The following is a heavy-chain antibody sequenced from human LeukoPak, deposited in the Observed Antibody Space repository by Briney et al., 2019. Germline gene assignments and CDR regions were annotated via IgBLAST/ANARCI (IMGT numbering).Heavy chain of an antibody. CDR2: ISSSSSFI. J-gene: IGHJ4*02. CDR3: ARAQYNSSPDY. V-gene: IGHV3-48*02. D-gene: IGHD6-13*01. Sequence: GGSLRLSCAASGFSFSSYGMNWVRQAPGQGLEWVSYISSSSSFIHYADSVKGRFTISRDNAKNSLYLRMNSLRDEDTAVYYCARAQYNSSPDYWGQGTLVSVSS. CDR1: GFSFSSYG.